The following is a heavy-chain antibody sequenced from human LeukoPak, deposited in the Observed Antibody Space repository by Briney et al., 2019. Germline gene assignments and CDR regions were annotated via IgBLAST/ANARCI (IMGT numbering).Heavy chain of an antibody. CDR1: GGSISSYY. J-gene: IGHJ4*02. V-gene: IGHV4-59*01. CDR3: ARDYGEVTFDY. Sequence: PSETLSLTCTVSGGSISSYYWSWIRQPPGKGLEWIGYIYYSGSTNYNPSLKGRVTISVDTSKNQFSLKLSSVTAADTAVYYCARDYGEVTFDYWGQGTLVTVSS. D-gene: IGHD2-21*02. CDR2: IYYSGST.